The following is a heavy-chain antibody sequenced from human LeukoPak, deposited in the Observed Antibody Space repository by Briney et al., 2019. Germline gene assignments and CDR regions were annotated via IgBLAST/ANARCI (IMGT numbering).Heavy chain of an antibody. CDR2: IKQDGSEK. J-gene: IGHJ6*03. CDR3: ARGSSGYYYGTNYYYMDV. D-gene: IGHD3-22*01. V-gene: IGHV3-7*01. CDR1: GFTFSSYW. Sequence: PGGSLRLSCAASGFTFSSYWMSWVRQAPGKGLEWVANIKQDGSEKYYVDSVKGRFTISRDNAKNSLYLQMNSLRAEDTAVYYCARGSSGYYYGTNYYYMDVWGKGTTVTVSS.